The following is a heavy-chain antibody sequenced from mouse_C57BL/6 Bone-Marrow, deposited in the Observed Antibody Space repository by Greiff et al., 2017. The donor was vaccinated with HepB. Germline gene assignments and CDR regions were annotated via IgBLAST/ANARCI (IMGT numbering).Heavy chain of an antibody. CDR1: GFTFSSYA. J-gene: IGHJ3*01. CDR3: TRGPSTMTFAY. CDR2: ISSGGDYI. V-gene: IGHV5-9-1*02. D-gene: IGHD2-4*01. Sequence: EVKLVESGAGLVKPGGSLKLSCAASGFTFSSYAMSWVRQTPEKRLEWVAYISSGGDYIYYADTVKGRFTISRDNARNTLYLQMSSLKSEDTAMYYCTRGPSTMTFAYWGQGTLVTVSA.